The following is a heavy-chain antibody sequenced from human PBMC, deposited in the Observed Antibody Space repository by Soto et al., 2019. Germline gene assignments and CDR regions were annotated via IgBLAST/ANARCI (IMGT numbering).Heavy chain of an antibody. D-gene: IGHD2-2*01. CDR2: IKSKTDGGTT. Sequence: GGSLRLSCAASGFTFSNAWMSWVRQAPGKGLEWVGRIKSKTDGGTTDYAAPVKGRFTISRDDSKNTLYLQMNSLKIEDTAVYYCTTDLPGYCSSTSCSDYYYYMDVWGKGTTVTVSS. CDR1: GFTFSNAW. CDR3: TTDLPGYCSSTSCSDYYYYMDV. V-gene: IGHV3-15*01. J-gene: IGHJ6*03.